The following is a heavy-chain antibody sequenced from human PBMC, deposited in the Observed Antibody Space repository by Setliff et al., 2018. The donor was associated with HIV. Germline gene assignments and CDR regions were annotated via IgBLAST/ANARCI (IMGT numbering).Heavy chain of an antibody. CDR3: ATVRIVGATEFDY. CDR2: INPSSGST. CDR1: GYTFTSYY. D-gene: IGHD1-26*01. V-gene: IGHV1-46*01. J-gene: IGHJ4*02. Sequence: ASVKVSCKASGYTFTSYYMHWVRQAPGQGLEWMGIINPSSGSTTYAQKFQGSVTISADTSTDTTYLSLTSLRSQDTAVYYCATVRIVGATEFDYWGQGTVVTVSS.